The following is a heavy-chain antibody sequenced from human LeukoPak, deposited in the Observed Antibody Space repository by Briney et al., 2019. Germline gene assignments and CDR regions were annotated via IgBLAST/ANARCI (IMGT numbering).Heavy chain of an antibody. J-gene: IGHJ4*02. Sequence: SETLSLTCSVSGASISGGTYYWGWIRQPPGKGLEWIGSIYYTGSTYDNPSLKSRVTISVDTSKNQFSLKLSSVTAADTAVYYCARRGGSGRAFDYWGQGTLATVSS. CDR3: ARRGGSGRAFDY. CDR1: GASISGGTYY. CDR2: IYYTGST. V-gene: IGHV4-39*01. D-gene: IGHD1-26*01.